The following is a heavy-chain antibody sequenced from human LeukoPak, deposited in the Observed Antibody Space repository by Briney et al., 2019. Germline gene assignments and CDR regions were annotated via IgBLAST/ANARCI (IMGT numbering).Heavy chain of an antibody. D-gene: IGHD6-19*01. CDR3: ARDGSIAVAVPTGFDY. Sequence: ASVKVSCKASGYTFTSYDINWVRQAAGQGLEWMGWMNPNSGNTGYAQKFQGRVTITRNTSISTAYMELSSLRSEDTAVYYCARDGSIAVAVPTGFDYWGQGTLVTVSS. J-gene: IGHJ4*02. CDR1: GYTFTSYD. V-gene: IGHV1-8*03. CDR2: MNPNSGNT.